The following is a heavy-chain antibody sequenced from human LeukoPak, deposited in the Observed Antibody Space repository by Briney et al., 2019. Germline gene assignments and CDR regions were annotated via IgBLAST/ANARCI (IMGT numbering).Heavy chain of an antibody. CDR1: GFIFSSYW. CDR3: AKWTRYCSGGSCYGGTFDY. V-gene: IGHV3-7*03. J-gene: IGHJ4*02. Sequence: PGGSLRLSCGASGFIFSSYWMSRVRQAPGKGLEWVANIKQDGSEKYYVDSVKGRFTISRDNSKNTVYLQMNSLRAEDTAVYYCAKWTRYCSGGSCYGGTFDYWGQGTLVTVSS. D-gene: IGHD2-15*01. CDR2: IKQDGSEK.